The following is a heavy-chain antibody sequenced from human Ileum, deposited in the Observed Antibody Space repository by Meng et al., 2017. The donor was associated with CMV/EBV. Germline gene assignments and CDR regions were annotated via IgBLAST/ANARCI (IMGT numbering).Heavy chain of an antibody. J-gene: IGHJ4*02. CDR3: ARDKSDPGREGFAH. V-gene: IGHV1-18*01. CDR1: GYTFSGYG. CDR2: ISGYTGNT. Sequence: QVQLVQSGTEMKKPXASXNVSXXTSGYTFSGYGITWVRQAPGQGLEWMGWISGYTGNTHYGQKIQGRATMTTDTSTNTAYMELRSLRSDDTAVYYCARDKSDPGREGFAHWGQGTLVTVSS.